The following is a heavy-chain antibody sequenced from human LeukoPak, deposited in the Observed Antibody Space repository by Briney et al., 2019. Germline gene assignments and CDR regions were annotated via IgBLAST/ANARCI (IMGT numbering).Heavy chain of an antibody. V-gene: IGHV3-13*01. Sequence: PGGSLRLSCAASGFTFSSYDMHWVRQATGKGLEWVSAIGTAGDTYYPGSVKGRFTISRENAKNSLYLQMNSLRAEDTAVYYCARGGRMAELDYWGQGTLVTVSS. CDR2: IGTAGDT. J-gene: IGHJ4*02. CDR3: ARGGRMAELDY. D-gene: IGHD3-16*01. CDR1: GFTFSSYD.